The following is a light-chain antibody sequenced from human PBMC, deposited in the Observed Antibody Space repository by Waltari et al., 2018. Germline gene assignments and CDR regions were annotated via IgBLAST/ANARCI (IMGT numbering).Light chain of an antibody. CDR1: NSNIGSKF. CDR2: STT. V-gene: IGLV1-44*01. J-gene: IGLJ2*01. CDR3: ATWDDRLTGVV. Sequence: LLQPPSAPRTPGMPATICCLGGNSNIGSKFVNWYQQVPGTAPKLLIYSTTYRPSGVPDRFSGSKSGTSASLAISGLQSDDAGDYYCATWDDRLTGVVFGGGTQVTVL.